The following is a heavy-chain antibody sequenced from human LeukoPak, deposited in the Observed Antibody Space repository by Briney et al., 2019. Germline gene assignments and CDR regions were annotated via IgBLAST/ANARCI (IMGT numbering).Heavy chain of an antibody. D-gene: IGHD4-23*01. CDR2: ITTYNGNT. J-gene: IGHJ4*02. CDR3: AREMWGTTLVTPFDY. Sequence: APVKVSCKASGYTFISYGISWVRQAPGQGLEWMGWITTYNGNTYSAQKFQGRVTMTTDTSTSTAYMELRSLRSDDTAVYYCAREMWGTTLVTPFDYRGQGTLVTVSS. CDR1: GYTFISYG. V-gene: IGHV1-18*01.